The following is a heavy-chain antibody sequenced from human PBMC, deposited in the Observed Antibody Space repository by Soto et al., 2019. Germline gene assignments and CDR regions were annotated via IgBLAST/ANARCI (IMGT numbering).Heavy chain of an antibody. Sequence: GGSLRLSCAASGFTFSSYGMHWVRQAPGKGLEWVAVIWYDGSNKYYADSVKGRFTISRDNSKNTLYLQMNSLRAEDTAVYYCARESDRSTVTPKRKYFDYWGQGTLVTVSS. CDR3: ARESDRSTVTPKRKYFDY. CDR2: IWYDGSNK. D-gene: IGHD4-17*01. V-gene: IGHV3-33*01. CDR1: GFTFSSYG. J-gene: IGHJ4*02.